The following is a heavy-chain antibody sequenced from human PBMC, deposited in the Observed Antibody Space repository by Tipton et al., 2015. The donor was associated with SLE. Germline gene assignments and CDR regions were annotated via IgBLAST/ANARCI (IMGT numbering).Heavy chain of an antibody. CDR3: ARYIEYSSSFDY. V-gene: IGHV4-31*03. Sequence: TLSLTCTVSGGSISSGDYYWTWIRQHPGKGLEWIGDIYYSGSTYYNPSLKSRVTIPVDTSKDQFSLKLSSVTAADTAVYYCARYIEYSSSFDYWGQGTLVTVSS. CDR1: GGSISSGDYY. J-gene: IGHJ4*02. D-gene: IGHD6-6*01. CDR2: IYYSGST.